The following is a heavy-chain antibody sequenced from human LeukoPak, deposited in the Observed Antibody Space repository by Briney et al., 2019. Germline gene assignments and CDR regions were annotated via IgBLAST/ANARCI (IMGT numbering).Heavy chain of an antibody. Sequence: GGSLRLSCAASGFTFSSYAMSWVRQVPGKGLEWVSAISTSGGRTFYADSVKGRFTISRDNSKNTLYLQMNSLKAEDTAIYYCAKDPTDFDSSGQTYFDYWGQGTLVTVSS. V-gene: IGHV3-23*01. CDR3: AKDPTDFDSSGQTYFDY. CDR1: GFTFSSYA. D-gene: IGHD3-22*01. J-gene: IGHJ4*02. CDR2: ISTSGGRT.